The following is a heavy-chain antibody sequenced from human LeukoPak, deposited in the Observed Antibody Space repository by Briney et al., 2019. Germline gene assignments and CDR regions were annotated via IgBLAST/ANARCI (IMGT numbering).Heavy chain of an antibody. J-gene: IGHJ4*02. D-gene: IGHD6-19*01. CDR2: INHSGST. CDR1: GFTFSSYS. CDR3: ARGRRRSSGWSFDY. V-gene: IGHV4-34*01. Sequence: KPGGSLRLSCAASGFTFSSYSMNWVRQAPGKGLEWIGEINHSGSTNYNPSLKSRVTISGDTSKNQFSLNLSSVTAADTAVYYCARGRRRSSGWSFDYWGQGTLVTVSS.